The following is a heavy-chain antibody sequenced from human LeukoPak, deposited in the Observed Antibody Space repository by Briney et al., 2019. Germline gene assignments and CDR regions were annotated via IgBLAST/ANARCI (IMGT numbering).Heavy chain of an antibody. V-gene: IGHV3-33*08. CDR2: VWYDGINK. D-gene: IGHD6-13*01. J-gene: IGHJ4*02. CDR1: GFTFNNFG. Sequence: GGSLRLSCAASGFTFNNFGMQWVRQAPGKGLEWVAVVWYDGINKYYADSVKGRFTISRDSSKNTVYLQMNSLRDEDTAVYYCARGQQLAGTAFDYWGQGTLVTVSS. CDR3: ARGQQLAGTAFDY.